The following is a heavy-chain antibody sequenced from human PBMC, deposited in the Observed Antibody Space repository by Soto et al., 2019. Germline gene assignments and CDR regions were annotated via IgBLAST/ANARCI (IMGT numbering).Heavy chain of an antibody. Sequence: VQLVQSGAEVKKPGASVKVSCKASGYTFTGYYMHWVRQAPGQGLEWMGWINPNSGGTNYAQKFQGWVTMTRDTSISTAYMELSRLRSDDTAVYYCARVGCTNGVCYEYYFDYWGQGTLVTVSS. J-gene: IGHJ4*02. D-gene: IGHD2-8*01. CDR2: INPNSGGT. CDR1: GYTFTGYY. CDR3: ARVGCTNGVCYEYYFDY. V-gene: IGHV1-2*04.